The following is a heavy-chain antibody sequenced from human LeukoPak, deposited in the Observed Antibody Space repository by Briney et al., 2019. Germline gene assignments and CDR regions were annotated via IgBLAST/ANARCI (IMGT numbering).Heavy chain of an antibody. V-gene: IGHV4-4*07. Sequence: SETLSLTCTVSGGSISSYYWSWIRQPAGKGLEWIGRIYTSGSTNCNPSLRSRVTMSVDTSKNQFSLKLSSVTAADTAVYYCARAVGATAPHDTFDIWGQGTMVTVSS. CDR3: ARAVGATAPHDTFDI. CDR1: GGSISSYY. D-gene: IGHD1-26*01. J-gene: IGHJ3*02. CDR2: IYTSGST.